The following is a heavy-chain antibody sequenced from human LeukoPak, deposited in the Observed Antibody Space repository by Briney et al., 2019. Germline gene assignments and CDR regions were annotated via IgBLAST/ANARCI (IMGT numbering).Heavy chain of an antibody. V-gene: IGHV4-34*01. Sequence: KTSETLSLTCAVYGGSFSGYYWSWIRQPPGKGLEWIGEINHSGSTNYNPSLKSRVTISVDTSKNQFSLNLSSVTAADTAVYYCARERQLHYFDYWGQGTLVTVSS. J-gene: IGHJ4*02. CDR2: INHSGST. CDR3: ARERQLHYFDY. D-gene: IGHD6-6*01. CDR1: GGSFSGYY.